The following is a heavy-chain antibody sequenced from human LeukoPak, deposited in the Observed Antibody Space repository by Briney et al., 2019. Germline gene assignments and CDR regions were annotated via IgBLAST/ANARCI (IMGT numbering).Heavy chain of an antibody. J-gene: IGHJ5*01. CDR3: ATLGYCSSVSCSRAWFDY. D-gene: IGHD2-2*01. V-gene: IGHV3-33*03. CDR1: GFTFSSYG. Sequence: GGSLRLSCAASGFTFSSYGMHWVRQAPGKGLEWVAVIWYDGSNKYYADSVKGRFTISRDNAKNSLSLQMNSLRAEDSAVYYCATLGYCSSVSCSRAWFDYWGQGTLVTVSS. CDR2: IWYDGSNK.